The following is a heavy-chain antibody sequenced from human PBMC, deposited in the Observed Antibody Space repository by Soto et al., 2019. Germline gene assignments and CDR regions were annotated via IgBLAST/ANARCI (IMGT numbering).Heavy chain of an antibody. J-gene: IGHJ3*02. D-gene: IGHD6-6*01. CDR3: ARSRGVEYSSSSGDFDI. CDR2: INPSGGST. Sequence: ASVKVSCKASGYTFTSYYMHWVRQAPGQGLEWMGIINPSGGSTSYAQKFQGRVTMTRDTSTSTVYMELSSLRSEDTAVYYCARSRGVEYSSSSGDFDIWGQGTMVTVSS. CDR1: GYTFTSYY. V-gene: IGHV1-46*01.